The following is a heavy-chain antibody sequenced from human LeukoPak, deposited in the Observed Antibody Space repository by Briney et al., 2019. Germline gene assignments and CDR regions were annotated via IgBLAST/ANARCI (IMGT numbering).Heavy chain of an antibody. J-gene: IGHJ4*02. Sequence: SETLSLTCTVSGGSISSYYWSWIRQPPGKGLEWIGYIYYSGSTNYNPSLKSRVTISVDTSKNQFSLKLSSVTAADTAVYHCARGGVVGARWGARGYYFDYWGQGTLVTVSS. CDR3: ARGGVVGARWGARGYYFDY. D-gene: IGHD1-26*01. CDR1: GGSISSYY. CDR2: IYYSGST. V-gene: IGHV4-59*08.